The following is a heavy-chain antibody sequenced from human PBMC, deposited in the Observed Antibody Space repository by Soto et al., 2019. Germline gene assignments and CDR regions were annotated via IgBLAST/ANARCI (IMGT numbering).Heavy chain of an antibody. J-gene: IGHJ4*02. V-gene: IGHV3-49*03. CDR1: GFTFGDYA. CDR2: IRSKAYGGTT. Sequence: GGSLRLSCTASGFTFGDYAMSWFRQAPGKGLEWVGFIRSKAYGGTTEYAASVKGRFTISRDDSKSIAYLQMNSLKTEDTAVYYCTRPSIAVALPAYYFDYWGQGTLVTVSS. CDR3: TRPSIAVALPAYYFDY. D-gene: IGHD6-19*01.